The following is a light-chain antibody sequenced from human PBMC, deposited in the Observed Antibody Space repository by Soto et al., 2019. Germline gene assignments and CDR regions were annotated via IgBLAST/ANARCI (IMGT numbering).Light chain of an antibody. CDR3: AAWDDTLSAWV. J-gene: IGLJ3*02. V-gene: IGLV1-44*01. CDR2: STN. CDR1: TSNIGSNT. Sequence: QSVLTQPPSVSGTPGQRDTISCSGSTSNIGSNTVHWYQQRPGTAPKVLMYSTNQRPSGVPERFSGSKSGTSASLAISGLQSADDADYFCAAWDDTLSAWVFGGGTKLTVL.